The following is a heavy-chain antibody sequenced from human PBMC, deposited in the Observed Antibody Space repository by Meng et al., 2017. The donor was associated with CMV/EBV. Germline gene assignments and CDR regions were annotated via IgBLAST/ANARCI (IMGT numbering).Heavy chain of an antibody. CDR2: IIPILGIA. Sequence: SVKVSCKASGGTFSSYAISWVRQAPGQGLEWMGGIIPILGIANYAQKFQGRVTITADKSTSTAYMELSSLRSEDTAVYYCARDAGSFLAYRGYFDYWGQGTLVTVSS. J-gene: IGHJ4*02. V-gene: IGHV1-69*10. D-gene: IGHD3-3*02. CDR3: ARDAGSFLAYRGYFDY. CDR1: GGTFSSYA.